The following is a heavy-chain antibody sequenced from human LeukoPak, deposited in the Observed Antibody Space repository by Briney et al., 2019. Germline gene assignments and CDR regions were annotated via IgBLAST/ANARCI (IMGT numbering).Heavy chain of an antibody. V-gene: IGHV4-59*01. CDR1: GGSISSYY. J-gene: IGHJ4*02. CDR3: ARVGSSSYYYTLDY. Sequence: SETLSLTCTVSGGSISSYYWTWIRQPPGKGLEWIGYIYYSGSTNYNPSLKSRVTMSVDTSKNQFSLKLSSVTAADTAVYYCARVGSSSYYYTLDYWGQGTLVSASS. CDR2: IYYSGST. D-gene: IGHD3-22*01.